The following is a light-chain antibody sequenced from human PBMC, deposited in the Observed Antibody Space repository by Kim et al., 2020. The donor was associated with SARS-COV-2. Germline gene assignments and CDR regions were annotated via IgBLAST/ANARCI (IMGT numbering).Light chain of an antibody. CDR1: QTVGSN. V-gene: IGKV3-15*01. Sequence: EIVLTQSPATLSVSPGERATLSCRASQTVGSNLAWYQQKPGQAPRLLIYGSYTRATGIPARFSGSGSGTEFTLTISSLQSEDFVVYYCHQYNTWPRTFGQGTKVDIK. CDR3: HQYNTWPRT. CDR2: GSY. J-gene: IGKJ1*01.